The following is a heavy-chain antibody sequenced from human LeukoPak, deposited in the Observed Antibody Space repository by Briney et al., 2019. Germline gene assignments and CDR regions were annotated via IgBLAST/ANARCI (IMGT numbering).Heavy chain of an antibody. V-gene: IGHV4-30-2*01. CDR2: IFDSGRT. J-gene: IGHJ3*01. CDR1: GASISSGDYF. D-gene: IGHD2-15*01. Sequence: SEALSLTCTVSGASISSGDYFWTWIRQPPGKGLEWIGYIFDSGRTYFNPSLKSRVTISVDRPKNQFSLRLSSVTAADTAVYYCANADRFCSGSCHVPDAFDFWGQGTMVTVSS. CDR3: ANADRFCSGSCHVPDAFDF.